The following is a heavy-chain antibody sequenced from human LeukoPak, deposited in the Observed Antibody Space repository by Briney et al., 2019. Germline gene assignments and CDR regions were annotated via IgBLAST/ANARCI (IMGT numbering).Heavy chain of an antibody. CDR3: ARVFSTNYYDNRGWFDP. D-gene: IGHD3-22*01. CDR1: GGSISNYH. CDR2: IYYSGST. J-gene: IGHJ5*02. V-gene: IGHV4-59*01. Sequence: SETLSLTCTVSGGSISNYHWSWVRQPPGKGLEWIGYIYYSGSTNYNPSLKSRVTISVDTSKNQFSLKLSSVTAADTAVYYCARVFSTNYYDNRGWFDPWGQGTLVTVSS.